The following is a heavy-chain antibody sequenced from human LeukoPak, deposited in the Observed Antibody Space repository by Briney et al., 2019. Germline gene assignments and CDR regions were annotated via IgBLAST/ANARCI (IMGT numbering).Heavy chain of an antibody. CDR3: ARRLNWYFDL. CDR2: IYTSGST. J-gene: IGHJ2*01. V-gene: IGHV4-4*09. CDR1: GGSISSYY. Sequence: SETLSLTCTVSGGSISSYYWSWIRQPPGKGLEWIGYIYTSGSTNYNPSLKSRVTISVDTSKNQFSLKLSSVTAADTAVYYCARRLNWYFDLWGRGTLVTVSS.